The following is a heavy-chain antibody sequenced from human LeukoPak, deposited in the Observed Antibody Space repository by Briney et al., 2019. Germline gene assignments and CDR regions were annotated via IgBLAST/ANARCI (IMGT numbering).Heavy chain of an antibody. D-gene: IGHD5-12*01. CDR3: ARLDYSGHFYYYYMDV. V-gene: IGHV4-34*01. J-gene: IGHJ6*03. CDR2: INHSGST. CDR1: GGSFSGYY. Sequence: SETLSLTCAVYGGSFSGYYWSWIRQPPGKGLEWIGEINHSGSTNYNPSLKSRVTISADTSKSQFSLKLSSVTAADTAVYYCARLDYSGHFYYYYMDVWGKGTTVTISS.